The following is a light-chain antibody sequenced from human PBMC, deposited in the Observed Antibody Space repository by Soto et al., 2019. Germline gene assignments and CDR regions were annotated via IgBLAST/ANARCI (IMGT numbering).Light chain of an antibody. J-gene: IGLJ1*01. V-gene: IGLV2-14*01. CDR1: SSDVGAYNY. CDR3: SSYTTCSTLYV. Sequence: QSALTQPASVSGSPGQSITISCTGTSSDVGAYNYVSWYQQHPGKAPKLMIYEVSNRPSGVSNRFSGSKSGNTASLTISGRQDEDEADYYCSSYTTCSTLYVFGTGTKVTVL. CDR2: EVS.